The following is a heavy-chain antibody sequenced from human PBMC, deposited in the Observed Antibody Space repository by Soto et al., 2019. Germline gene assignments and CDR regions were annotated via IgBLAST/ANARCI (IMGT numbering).Heavy chain of an antibody. D-gene: IGHD2-8*01. V-gene: IGHV4-59*12. J-gene: IGHJ4*02. CDR1: SGSISSYY. Sequence: SETLSLTCAVSSGSISSYYWSWIRQPPGKGLEWIGYIYYSGSTNYNPSLKSRVTISVDTSKNQFSLKLSSVTAADTAVYYCARGRGCTNGVCLDFDYWGQGTLVTVSS. CDR2: IYYSGST. CDR3: ARGRGCTNGVCLDFDY.